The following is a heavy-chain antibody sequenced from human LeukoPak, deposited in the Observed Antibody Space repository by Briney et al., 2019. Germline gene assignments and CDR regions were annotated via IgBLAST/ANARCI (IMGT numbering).Heavy chain of an antibody. Sequence: ASVKVSCKASGYTFTGYYMHWVRQAPGQGLEWMGWINPNSGGTNYAQKFQGRVTMTRDTSISTAYMELSRLRSDDTAVYYCARAGNYYDSSGYSNWFDPWGQGTLVTVSS. V-gene: IGHV1-2*02. CDR2: INPNSGGT. D-gene: IGHD3-22*01. CDR1: GYTFTGYY. CDR3: ARAGNYYDSSGYSNWFDP. J-gene: IGHJ5*02.